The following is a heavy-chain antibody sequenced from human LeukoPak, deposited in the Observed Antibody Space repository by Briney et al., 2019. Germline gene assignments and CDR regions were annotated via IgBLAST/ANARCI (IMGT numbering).Heavy chain of an antibody. V-gene: IGHV3-66*01. Sequence: GGSLRLSCAASGFTVSSNYMSWVRQAPGKGLEWVSVIYSGGSTYYADSVKGKFTISRDNSKSTLYLQMNSLRAEDTAVYFCARLGTTVSHFDYWGQGTLVTVSS. D-gene: IGHD4-17*01. CDR2: IYSGGST. J-gene: IGHJ4*02. CDR3: ARLGTTVSHFDY. CDR1: GFTVSSNY.